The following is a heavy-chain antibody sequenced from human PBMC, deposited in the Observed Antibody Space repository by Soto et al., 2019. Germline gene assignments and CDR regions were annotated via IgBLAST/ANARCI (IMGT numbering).Heavy chain of an antibody. Sequence: SETLSLTCAVYGGSFSGYYWSWLRQPPGKGLEWIGEINQSGSTNYNPSLKSRVTISVDTSKNQFSLKVSSVAAADTAVYYCARGLNYVVYWGQGTLVTVSS. CDR2: INQSGST. V-gene: IGHV4-34*01. CDR1: GGSFSGYY. CDR3: ARGLNYVVY. D-gene: IGHD3-16*01. J-gene: IGHJ4*02.